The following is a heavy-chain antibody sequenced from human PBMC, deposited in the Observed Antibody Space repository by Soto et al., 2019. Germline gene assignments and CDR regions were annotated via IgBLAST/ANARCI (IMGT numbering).Heavy chain of an antibody. V-gene: IGHV1-69*13. J-gene: IGHJ6*02. CDR3: AIAHDFWSVYQAPLYYCYAVDV. CDR1: GGTFSSYA. CDR2: IIPIFGTA. Sequence: GASVKVSCKASGGTFSSYAISWVRQAPGQGLEWMGGIIPIFGTANYAQKFQGRVTITAEESTSTAYMELSSLRSEDTAVYYCAIAHDFWSVYQAPLYYCYAVDVWGRVTRITVPS. D-gene: IGHD3-3*01.